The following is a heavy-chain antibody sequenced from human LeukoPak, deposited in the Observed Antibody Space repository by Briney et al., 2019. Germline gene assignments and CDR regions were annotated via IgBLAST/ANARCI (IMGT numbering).Heavy chain of an antibody. J-gene: IGHJ4*02. D-gene: IGHD5-18*01. CDR1: GRTVSNSA. CDR2: IIPIYGIA. V-gene: IGHV1-69*04. CDR3: ARDTQDTAIVPGY. Sequence: SVKVSCKASGRTVSNSAISWVRQAPGQGLEWVGRIIPIYGIANHAPKFQGRVTITADKSTSTAYLGLSSLRSEDTAMFFCARDTQDTAIVPGYWGQGTLITVSS.